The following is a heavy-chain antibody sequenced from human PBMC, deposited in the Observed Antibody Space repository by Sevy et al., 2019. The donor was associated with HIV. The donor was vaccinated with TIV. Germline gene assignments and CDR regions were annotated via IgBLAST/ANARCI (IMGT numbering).Heavy chain of an antibody. J-gene: IGHJ3*02. CDR1: GFTFSSYW. CDR2: IKQDGSEK. CDR3: ARDRRRNAFDI. Sequence: GGSLRLSCAASGFTFSSYWMSWVRQAPGKGLEGVANIKQDGSEKYYVDSVKGRFTISRDNAKNSLYLQMNSLRAEDTAAYYCARDRRRNAFDIWGLGTMVTVSS. V-gene: IGHV3-7*01.